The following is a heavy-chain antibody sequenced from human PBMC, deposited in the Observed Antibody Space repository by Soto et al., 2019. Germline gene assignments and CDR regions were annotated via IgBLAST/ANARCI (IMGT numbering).Heavy chain of an antibody. V-gene: IGHV3-48*02. CDR1: GFTFSSYS. CDR3: ARDSRITIFGVVIGRYYYYYGMDV. J-gene: IGHJ6*02. Sequence: EVQLVESGGGLVQPGGSLRLSCVASGFTFSSYSMNWVRQAPGKGLEWVSYISSSSSTIYYADSVKGRFTISRDNAKNSLYLQMNSLRDEDTAVYYCARDSRITIFGVVIGRYYYYYGMDVWGQGTTVTVSS. D-gene: IGHD3-3*01. CDR2: ISSSSSTI.